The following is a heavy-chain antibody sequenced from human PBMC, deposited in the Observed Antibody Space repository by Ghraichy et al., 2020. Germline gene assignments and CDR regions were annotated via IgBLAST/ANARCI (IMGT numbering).Heavy chain of an antibody. Sequence: SETLSLTCTVSSGSINTFFWGWIRQPPGKGLEWIGSVFYKGSTKYNPSLKSRVTISVDTSKNQFSLKLTSVTAADTAVYYCARIGSGVLRYFDYYFDYWGQGSLVTVSS. CDR2: VFYKGST. J-gene: IGHJ4*02. V-gene: IGHV4-59*08. D-gene: IGHD3-9*01. CDR1: SGSINTFF. CDR3: ARIGSGVLRYFDYYFDY.